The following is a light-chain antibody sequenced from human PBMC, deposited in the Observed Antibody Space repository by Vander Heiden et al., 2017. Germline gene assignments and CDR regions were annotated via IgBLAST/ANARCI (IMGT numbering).Light chain of an antibody. V-gene: IGKV1-5*03. J-gene: IGKJ1*01. CDR2: RAS. CDR1: QSVDSW. Sequence: DIPMTQSPSTLSAYVGYRVSINCRDSQSVDSWLAWYQQKPGKAPKRLIYRASSLESGVPSRFSGSGSGTEFTLTISSLQPDDLATYYCQQHNGLWTFGQGTKVEIK. CDR3: QQHNGLWT.